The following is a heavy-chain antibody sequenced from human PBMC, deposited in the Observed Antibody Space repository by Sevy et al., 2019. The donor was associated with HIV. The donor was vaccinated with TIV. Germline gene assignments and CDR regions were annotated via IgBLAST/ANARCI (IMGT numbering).Heavy chain of an antibody. CDR1: GASMRSSHY. V-gene: IGHV4-39*01. D-gene: IGHD6-19*01. J-gene: IGHJ4*02. Sequence: SETLSLTCTVSGASMRSSHYWGWIRQPPGKGLEWICSIYNGGTTYYNPSLKTRLTVSVDTSKNQFSLKLSSVTAADTAVYYCARVPQWLGPSFDSWGQGTLVTVSS. CDR3: ARVPQWLGPSFDS. CDR2: IYNGGTT.